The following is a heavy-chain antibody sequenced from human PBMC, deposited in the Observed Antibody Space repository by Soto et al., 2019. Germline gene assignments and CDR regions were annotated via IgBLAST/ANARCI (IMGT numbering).Heavy chain of an antibody. CDR1: GGSFSGYY. V-gene: IGHV4-34*01. J-gene: IGHJ6*03. CDR3: ARYWRGTVTNSYYYYYMDV. Sequence: SETLSLTCAVYGGSFSGYYWSWIRQPPGKGLEWIGEINHSGSTNYNPSLKSRVTISVDTSKNQFSLKLSSVTAADTAVYYCARYWRGTVTNSYYYYYMDVWGKGTTVTVSS. CDR2: INHSGST. D-gene: IGHD4-17*01.